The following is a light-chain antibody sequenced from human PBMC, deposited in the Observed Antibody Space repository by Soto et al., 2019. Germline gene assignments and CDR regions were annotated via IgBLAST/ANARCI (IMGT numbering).Light chain of an antibody. J-gene: IGKJ4*01. CDR3: QYYDTSPL. V-gene: IGKV3-20*01. CDR2: GTS. Sequence: EIVLTQYPGTLSLSPGERATLSCRASQSVRSNYLAWYQQKPGQAPRLFVYGTSTRVTGIPDRFSGTGSGTDFTLTISRLEPEDFAVYYCQYYDTSPLFGGGTKVDFK. CDR1: QSVRSNY.